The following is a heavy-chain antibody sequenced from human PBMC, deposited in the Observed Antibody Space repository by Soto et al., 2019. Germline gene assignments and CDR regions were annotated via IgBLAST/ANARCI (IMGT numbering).Heavy chain of an antibody. CDR1: GFSFGTSGVS. V-gene: IGHV2-5*02. D-gene: IGHD1-1*01. CDR3: AHAITYTSNWVLNWFDP. CDR2: IYWDDDK. Sequence: QITLKESGPTLVKPTQTLTLTCTFSGFSFGTSGVSVGWIRQPPGKALEWLALIYWDDDKRYSPSLRSRLTITKDTSKLQVVLTMPNMDPVYTATYYRAHAITYTSNWVLNWFDPWGQGILVTVSS. J-gene: IGHJ5*02.